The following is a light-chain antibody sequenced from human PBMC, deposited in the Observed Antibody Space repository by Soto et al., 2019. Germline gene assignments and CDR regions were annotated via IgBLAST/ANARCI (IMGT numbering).Light chain of an antibody. CDR2: DVS. Sequence: QSVLTQPAPVSGSPGQSITISCTGTSRDVGGYNYVSWYQQHPGKAPKFMIYDVSNRPSGVSNRFSGSKSGNTASLTISGLQAEDEADYYCCSYTTSNTRQIVFGTGTKVTVL. CDR1: SRDVGGYNY. CDR3: CSYTTSNTRQIV. J-gene: IGLJ1*01. V-gene: IGLV2-14*01.